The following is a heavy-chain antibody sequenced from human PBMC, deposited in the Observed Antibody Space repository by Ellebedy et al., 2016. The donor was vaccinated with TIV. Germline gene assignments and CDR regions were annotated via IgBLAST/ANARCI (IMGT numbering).Heavy chain of an antibody. D-gene: IGHD2-21*01. J-gene: IGHJ3*02. CDR1: GVSITSHF. V-gene: IGHV4-4*07. CDR2: LYPTGTI. CDR3: ARNSDVVLIPSAYASSFDI. Sequence: SETLSLTCTVSGVSITSHFWTWLRQPAGKGLEWIGRLYPTGTITYNPSLESRVTISRDTFKDQFFLKLTSVTAADTAVYYCARNSDVVLIPSAYASSFDIWGQGTMVTVSS.